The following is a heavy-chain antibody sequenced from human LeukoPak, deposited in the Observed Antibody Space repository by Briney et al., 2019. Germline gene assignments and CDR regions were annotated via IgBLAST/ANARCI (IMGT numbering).Heavy chain of an antibody. CDR3: ARASPGRQQLVWWFDP. CDR2: IYYSGST. CDR1: GGSISSGGYY. V-gene: IGHV4-31*03. J-gene: IGHJ5*02. D-gene: IGHD6-13*01. Sequence: TLSLTCTVSGGSISSGGYYWSWIRQHPGKGLEWIGYIYYSGSTYYNPSLKSRVTISVDTSKNQFSLKLSSVTAADTAVYYCARASPGRQQLVWWFDPWGQGTLVTVSS.